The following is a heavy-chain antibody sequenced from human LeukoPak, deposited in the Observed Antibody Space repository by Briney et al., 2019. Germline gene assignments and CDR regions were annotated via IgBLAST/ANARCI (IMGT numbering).Heavy chain of an antibody. CDR2: IYYSGST. Sequence: SETLSLTCTVSGGSISSGSYYWGWIRQPPGKGLEWIGNIYYSGSTYYNPSLKSRVTISVDTSKNQFSLKLSSVTAADTAVYYCARDRYTVVSWYFDLWGRGTLVTVSS. J-gene: IGHJ2*01. CDR1: GGSISSGSYY. V-gene: IGHV4-39*02. CDR3: ARDRYTVVSWYFDL. D-gene: IGHD4-23*01.